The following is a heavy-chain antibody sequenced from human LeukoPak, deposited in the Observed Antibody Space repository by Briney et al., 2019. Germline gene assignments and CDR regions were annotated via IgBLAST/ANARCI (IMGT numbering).Heavy chain of an antibody. CDR2: ISAYNGNT. J-gene: IGHJ4*02. V-gene: IGHV1-18*01. CDR3: ARDNCSGGSCYQNFDY. D-gene: IGHD2-15*01. CDR1: GYTFTSYG. Sequence: GASVKVSCKASGYTFTSYGTSWVRQAPGQGLEWMGWISAYNGNTNYAQKLQGRVTMTTDTSTSTAYMELRSLRSDDTAVYYCARDNCSGGSCYQNFDYWGQGTLVTVSS.